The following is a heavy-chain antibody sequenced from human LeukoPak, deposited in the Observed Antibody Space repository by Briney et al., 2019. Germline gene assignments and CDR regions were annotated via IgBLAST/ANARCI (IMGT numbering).Heavy chain of an antibody. J-gene: IGHJ4*02. CDR3: SRSLDY. V-gene: IGHV3-7*01. CDR1: GFPFSGYW. Sequence: GGSLRLSCAASGFPFSGYWMDWVRQAPGKGMEWVANINQDGSTQYYAASVKGRFTISRDNAKSSQYLQMNILRAEDTAVYYCSRSLDYLGQGALVTVSS. CDR2: INQDGSTQ.